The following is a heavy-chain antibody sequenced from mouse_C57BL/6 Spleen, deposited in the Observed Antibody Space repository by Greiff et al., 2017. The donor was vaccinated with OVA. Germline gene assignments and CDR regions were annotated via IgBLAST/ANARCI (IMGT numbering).Heavy chain of an antibody. CDR2: IYPGSGNT. CDR1: GYSFTSYY. Sequence: QVQLQQSGPELVKPGASVKISCKASGYSFTSYYIHWVKQRPGQGLEWIGWIYPGSGNTKYNEKFKGKATLTADTSSSTAYMQLSSLTSEDSAVYYCARLSGIYGNYLDYWGQGTTLTVSS. D-gene: IGHD2-1*01. CDR3: ARLSGIYGNYLDY. J-gene: IGHJ2*01. V-gene: IGHV1-66*01.